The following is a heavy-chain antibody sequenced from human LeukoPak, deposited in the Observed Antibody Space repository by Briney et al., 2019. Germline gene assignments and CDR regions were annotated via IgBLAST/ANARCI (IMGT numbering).Heavy chain of an antibody. D-gene: IGHD6-13*01. J-gene: IGHJ5*02. V-gene: IGHV3-48*01. CDR2: ISSSSSTI. Sequence: GGSLRLSCAASGFTFSSYSMNWVRQAPGKGLEWVSYISSSSSTIYYADSVKGRFTISRDNAKNSLYLQMNSLRAKDTAVYYCAREKYSSSWYNWFDPWGQGTLVTVSS. CDR3: AREKYSSSWYNWFDP. CDR1: GFTFSSYS.